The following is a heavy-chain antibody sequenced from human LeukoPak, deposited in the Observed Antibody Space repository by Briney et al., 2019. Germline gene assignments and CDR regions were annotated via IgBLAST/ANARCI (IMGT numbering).Heavy chain of an antibody. D-gene: IGHD3/OR15-3a*01. J-gene: IGHJ4*02. V-gene: IGHV3-53*01. CDR3: ARDGLENLEYYFDY. Sequence: GGSLRLSCAASGFTVSSNYMSWVRQAPGKGLEWVSVIYSGGSTYYADSVKGRFTISRDNSKNTLYLQMNSLRAEDTAVYYCARDGLENLEYYFDYWGQGTLVTVSS. CDR2: IYSGGST. CDR1: GFTVSSNY.